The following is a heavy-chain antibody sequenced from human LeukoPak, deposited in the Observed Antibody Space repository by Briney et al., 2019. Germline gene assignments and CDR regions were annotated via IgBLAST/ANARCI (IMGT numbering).Heavy chain of an antibody. D-gene: IGHD5-12*01. CDR3: TTPLGIVATIVDY. CDR2: IKSKTDGGTI. J-gene: IGHJ4*02. CDR1: GFSFRNAW. Sequence: GGSLRLSCEVSGFSFRNAWMRWVCQAPGKGLEWVGRIKSKTDGGTIEYAAPVKGRFTISRDDSKNTLYLEVNSLKTEDTAVYYCTTPLGIVATIVDYWGQGTLVTVSS. V-gene: IGHV3-15*01.